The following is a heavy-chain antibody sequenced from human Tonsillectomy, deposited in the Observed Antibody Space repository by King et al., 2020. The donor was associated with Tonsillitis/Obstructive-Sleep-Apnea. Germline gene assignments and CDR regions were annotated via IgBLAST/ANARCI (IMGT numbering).Heavy chain of an antibody. CDR2: IFSNDEK. D-gene: IGHD3-22*01. V-gene: IGHV2-26*01. J-gene: IGHJ5*02. Sequence: ITLKESGPVLVKPTETLTLTCTVSGFSLSNARMGVSWIRQPPGKALEWLAHIFSNDEKSYSTSLKSRLTITKDTSKSQVVLTMTNMDPVDTATYYCARIPGYYDGSNWFDPWGQGTLVTVSS. CDR1: GFSLSNARMG. CDR3: ARIPGYYDGSNWFDP.